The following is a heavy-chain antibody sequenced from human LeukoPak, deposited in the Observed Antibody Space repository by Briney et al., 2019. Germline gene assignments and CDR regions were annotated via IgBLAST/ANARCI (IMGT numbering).Heavy chain of an antibody. Sequence: SETLSLTCAVSGGSLSSYYWSWIRQPPGQGLEWIGHIYYSGSTNYNPSLESRVTMSVDTSKNQLSLRLSSVTAADTAVYYCARDRNYGPNFPFYFDYWGQGTSVTVSS. J-gene: IGHJ4*02. D-gene: IGHD4/OR15-4a*01. CDR1: GGSLSSYY. CDR2: IYYSGST. CDR3: ARDRNYGPNFPFYFDY. V-gene: IGHV4-59*12.